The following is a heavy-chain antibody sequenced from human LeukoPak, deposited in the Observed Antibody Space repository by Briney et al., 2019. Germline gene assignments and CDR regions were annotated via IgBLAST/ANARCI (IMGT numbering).Heavy chain of an antibody. J-gene: IGHJ4*02. Sequence: GGSLRLSCGASGFSFSTYGMSWVRQTPGKGLEWVSVISGSGGSTYYADSVKGRFTISRDNSKNTVYLQMNSLRVEDTAEYYCAKLNYDNSAYYSNYFDYWGQGTLVTVSS. CDR1: GFSFSTYG. CDR3: AKLNYDNSAYYSNYFDY. V-gene: IGHV3-23*01. D-gene: IGHD3-22*01. CDR2: ISGSGGST.